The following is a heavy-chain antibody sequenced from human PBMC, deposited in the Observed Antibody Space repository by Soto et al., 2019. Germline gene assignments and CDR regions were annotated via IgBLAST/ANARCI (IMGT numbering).Heavy chain of an antibody. CDR2: IWYDGSRE. CDR1: GFMFSGFG. Sequence: GGSLRLSCAASGFMFSGFGMHWVRQAPGRGLEWVAVIWYDGSREYYSDSVKGRFTISRDNSNNTLFLQMNSLRTEDTAVYYCARHTDIVSSTVYNWGQGILVTVSS. D-gene: IGHD5-12*01. J-gene: IGHJ4*02. V-gene: IGHV3-33*01. CDR3: ARHTDIVSSTVYN.